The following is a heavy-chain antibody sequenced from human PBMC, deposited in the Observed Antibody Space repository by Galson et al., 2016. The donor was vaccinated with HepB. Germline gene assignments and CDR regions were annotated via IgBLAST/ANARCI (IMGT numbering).Heavy chain of an antibody. J-gene: IGHJ4*02. Sequence: LSLTCTVSGGSIITNDYYWGWIRQPPGKGLEWIGNVFHSGGTYYNPSLQSRVTISVDASKNQFYLNLTTVSAADTAFYYCARHRWSAASYNLLDKWGQGTLVTVSS. V-gene: IGHV4-39*01. CDR1: GGSIITNDYY. D-gene: IGHD5-24*01. CDR3: ARHRWSAASYNLLDK. CDR2: VFHSGGT.